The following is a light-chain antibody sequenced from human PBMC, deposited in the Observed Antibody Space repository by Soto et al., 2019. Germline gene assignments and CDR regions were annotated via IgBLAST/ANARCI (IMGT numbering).Light chain of an antibody. V-gene: IGLV2-14*01. J-gene: IGLJ3*02. CDR1: SSDIGAYDF. CDR3: SSFTSRDTLV. Sequence: QSALTQPASVSGSPGQSITISCNGTSSDIGAYDFVSWYQQHPAKAPRLIISEVTNRPSGVSNRFSGSKSGNTASLTISRLQVEDEADYFCSSFTSRDTLVFGGGAKLTVL. CDR2: EVT.